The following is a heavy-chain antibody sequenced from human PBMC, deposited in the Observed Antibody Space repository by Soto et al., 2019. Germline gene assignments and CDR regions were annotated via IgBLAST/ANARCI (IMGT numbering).Heavy chain of an antibody. V-gene: IGHV3-21*01. CDR3: ARRIAAAGSFDY. CDR2: ISSSSSYI. Sequence: ESGGGLVKPGGSLRLSCAASGFTFSSYSMNWVRQAPGKGLEWVSSISSSSSYIYYADSVKGRFTISRDNAKNSLYLQMNSLRAEDTAVYYCARRIAAAGSFDYWGQGTLVTVSS. D-gene: IGHD6-13*01. J-gene: IGHJ4*02. CDR1: GFTFSSYS.